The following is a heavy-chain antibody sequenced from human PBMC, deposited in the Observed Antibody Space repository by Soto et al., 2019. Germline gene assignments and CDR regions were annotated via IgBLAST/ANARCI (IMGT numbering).Heavy chain of an antibody. CDR1: GYTFTGYY. V-gene: IGHV1-2*02. CDR2: INPNSGGT. D-gene: IGHD3-22*01. J-gene: IGHJ4*02. Sequence: ASVKVSCKASGYTFTGYYMHWVRQAPGQGLEWMGGINPNSGGTNYAQKFQGRVTMTRDTSISTAYMELSRLRSDDTAVYYCARDNPYYDSPDYWGQGTLVTVSS. CDR3: ARDNPYYDSPDY.